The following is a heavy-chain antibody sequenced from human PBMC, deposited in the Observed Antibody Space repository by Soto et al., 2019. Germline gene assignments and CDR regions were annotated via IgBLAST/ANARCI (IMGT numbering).Heavy chain of an antibody. J-gene: IGHJ5*02. V-gene: IGHV4-59*11. D-gene: IGHD2-2*02. CDR2: FKYGGSP. CDR1: GGSITSHF. CDR3: ARGGIPTQNWFDP. Sequence: SETLSLTCTVSGGSITSHFWNWIRQPPGKGLEWIAYFKYGGSPSYNPSLQSRVTVSSDTLRDQFSLKLNSVTAADTAVYYCARGGIPTQNWFDPWGPGTLVTVSS.